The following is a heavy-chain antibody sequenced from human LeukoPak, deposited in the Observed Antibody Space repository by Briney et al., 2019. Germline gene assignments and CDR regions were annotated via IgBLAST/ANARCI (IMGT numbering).Heavy chain of an antibody. D-gene: IGHD6-6*01. J-gene: IGHJ4*02. CDR1: GDSISSGNYY. Sequence: SETLSLTCTVSGDSISSGNYYWSWIRQPPGKGLEWIGYIFYSGSTYYNPSLKSRVTISVDTSKNQFSLKLSSVTAADTAVYYCAAEVIPPKEYFDYGGQGTLVTVSS. CDR2: IFYSGST. CDR3: AAEVIPPKEYFDY. V-gene: IGHV4-30-4*01.